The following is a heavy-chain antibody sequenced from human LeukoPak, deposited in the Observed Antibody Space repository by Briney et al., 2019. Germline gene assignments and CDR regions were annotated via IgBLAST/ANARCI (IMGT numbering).Heavy chain of an antibody. CDR2: ISYDGSNK. D-gene: IGHD3-9*01. J-gene: IGHJ4*02. V-gene: IGHV3-30*18. CDR3: AKEFLAISWDILTGYYPASFDY. Sequence: PGGSLRLSCAASGFTFSSYGMHWVRQAPGKGLEWVAVISYDGSNKYYADSVKGRFTISRDNSKNTLYLQMNSLRAEDTAVYYCAKEFLAISWDILTGYYPASFDYWGQGTLVTVSS. CDR1: GFTFSSYG.